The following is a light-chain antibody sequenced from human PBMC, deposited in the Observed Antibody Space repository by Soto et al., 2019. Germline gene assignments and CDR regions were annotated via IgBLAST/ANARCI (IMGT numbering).Light chain of an antibody. V-gene: IGKV1-5*01. CDR3: QQYDSYPWT. CDR1: QSIDRW. CDR2: DAF. J-gene: IGKJ1*01. Sequence: DIQMTQSPSSLSASVGDRVTITCRASQSIDRWLAWYQQKPGEAPKLLIYDAFSLESGVPSRFSGSRSGTEFTLTITSLQPDDFATYYCQQYDSYPWTFGQGTKVDIK.